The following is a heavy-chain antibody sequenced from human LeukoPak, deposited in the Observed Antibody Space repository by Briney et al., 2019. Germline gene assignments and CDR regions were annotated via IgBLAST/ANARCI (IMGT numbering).Heavy chain of an antibody. J-gene: IGHJ4*02. CDR1: GGSFSGYY. CDR3: ARGHSYGHRPFDY. V-gene: IGHV4-34*01. D-gene: IGHD5-18*01. Sequence: SETLSLTCAVYGGSFSGYYWSWIRQPPGKGLEWIGEINHSGSTNYNPSLKSRVAISVDTSKNQFSLKLSSVTAADTAVYYRARGHSYGHRPFDYWGQGTLVTVSS. CDR2: INHSGST.